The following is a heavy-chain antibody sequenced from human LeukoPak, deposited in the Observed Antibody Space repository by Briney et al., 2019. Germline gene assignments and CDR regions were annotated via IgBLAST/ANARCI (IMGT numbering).Heavy chain of an antibody. J-gene: IGHJ4*02. V-gene: IGHV4-39*07. Sequence: SETLSLTCAVSGGSISSYYWGWIRQPPGQGLEWIGSIYYSGSTYYNPSLKSRVTISVDTSKNQFSLKLSSVTAADTAVYYCARGYCTNAVCSLGPTQAWGQGTLVTVSS. D-gene: IGHD2-8*01. CDR2: IYYSGST. CDR1: GGSISSYY. CDR3: ARGYCTNAVCSLGPTQA.